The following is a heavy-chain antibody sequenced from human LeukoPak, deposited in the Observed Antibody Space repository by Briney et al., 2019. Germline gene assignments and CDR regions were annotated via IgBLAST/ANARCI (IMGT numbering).Heavy chain of an antibody. J-gene: IGHJ3*02. CDR2: ITKQSDYV. D-gene: IGHD5-12*01. Sequence: GGSLRLSCAASGFTFSDYYMSWIRQAPGKGLEWVSSITKQSDYVYYADSVTGRFTISRDNAQNSLFLQMNSLRADDTAVYYCARDHELIPYSGAFDIWGQGTMVTVSS. CDR3: ARDHELIPYSGAFDI. V-gene: IGHV3-11*06. CDR1: GFTFSDYY.